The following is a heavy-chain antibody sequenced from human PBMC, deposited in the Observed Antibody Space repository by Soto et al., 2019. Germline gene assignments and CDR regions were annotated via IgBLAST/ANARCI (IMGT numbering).Heavy chain of an antibody. CDR1: GFSLSTIGVG. CDR3: AHRGLYASGSYPLLFDY. J-gene: IGHJ4*02. CDR2: IYWDDDK. V-gene: IGHV2-5*02. Sequence: QITLKESGPTLVKPTQTLTLTCTFSGFSLSTIGVGVGWIRQPPGKALEWLALIYWDDDKRYSPSLKSRLTITNDTSRNQVVLTMTNVGPVDTATYSCAHRGLYASGSYPLLFDYWGQGTLVTVSS. D-gene: IGHD3-10*01.